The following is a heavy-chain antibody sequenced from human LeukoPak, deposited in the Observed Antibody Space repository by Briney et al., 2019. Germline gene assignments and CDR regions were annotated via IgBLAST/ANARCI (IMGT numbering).Heavy chain of an antibody. J-gene: IGHJ4*02. CDR2: VYPVDSGT. CDR1: GFDFATYW. CDR3: ARRAYSYEHLEYYFDY. D-gene: IGHD5-18*01. Sequence: GEPRQISCHGSGFDFATYWIGWVRQVTGKGMDWMGMVYPVDSGTRYTPSFEGQVTISADKCISTAYLQWRSLETPDTATYYSARRAYSYEHLEYYFDYWGQGTLATVSS. V-gene: IGHV5-51*01.